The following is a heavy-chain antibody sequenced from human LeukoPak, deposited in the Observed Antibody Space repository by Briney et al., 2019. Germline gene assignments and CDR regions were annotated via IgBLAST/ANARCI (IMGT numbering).Heavy chain of an antibody. CDR2: INHSGST. CDR3: AREYKGSSTIFGVVTRGWFDP. J-gene: IGHJ5*02. Sequence: PSETLSLTCAVYGGSFSGYYWSWIRQPPGKGLEWIGEINHSGSTNYNPSLKSRVTISVDTSKNQFSLKLSSVTAADTAVYYCAREYKGSSTIFGVVTRGWFDPWGQGTLVTVSS. CDR1: GGSFSGYY. V-gene: IGHV4-34*01. D-gene: IGHD3-3*01.